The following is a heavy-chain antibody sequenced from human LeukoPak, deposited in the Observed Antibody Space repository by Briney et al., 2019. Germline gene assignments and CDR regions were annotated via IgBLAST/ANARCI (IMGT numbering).Heavy chain of an antibody. Sequence: PSETLSLTCAVYGGSFSGYYWSWIRQPPGKGLEWIGETNHSGSTNYNPSLKSRVTISVDTSKNQFSLQLNSMTPDDTAVYYCARDWDGFDYWGQGTLVTVSS. CDR1: GGSFSGYY. CDR2: TNHSGST. CDR3: ARDWDGFDY. V-gene: IGHV4-34*01. D-gene: IGHD1-1*01. J-gene: IGHJ4*02.